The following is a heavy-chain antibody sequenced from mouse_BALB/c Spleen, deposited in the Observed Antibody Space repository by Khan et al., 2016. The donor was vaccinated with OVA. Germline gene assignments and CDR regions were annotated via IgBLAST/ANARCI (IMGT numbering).Heavy chain of an antibody. CDR1: GDTFINYW. D-gene: IGHD3-3*01. V-gene: IGHV1-7*01. CDR3: ERRVLRWDIDY. Sequence: QVQLQQSGPELAKPGASVKMSCKASGDTFINYWMLWVKQRPGQGLEWIGYINPSIGNTYNNQNFKGKATLTADKSSSTSYMQLSSLTSADSEVDNCERRVLRWDIDYWGQGTTVTVSS. J-gene: IGHJ2*01. CDR2: INPSIGNT.